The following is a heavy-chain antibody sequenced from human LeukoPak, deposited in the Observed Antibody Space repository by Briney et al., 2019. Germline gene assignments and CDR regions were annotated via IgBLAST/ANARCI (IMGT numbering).Heavy chain of an antibody. CDR3: AQKSYTNFGFDP. Sequence: SETLSLICTVSGVSFSSTSYYWGWIRQPPGKGLEWIGSIYYSGSTYYNPSLKSRVTISVDTSKNQFSLKLSSVTAADTAVYYCAQKSYTNFGFDPWGQGTLVTVSS. V-gene: IGHV4-39*01. CDR1: GVSFSSTSYY. D-gene: IGHD3-10*01. CDR2: IYYSGST. J-gene: IGHJ5*02.